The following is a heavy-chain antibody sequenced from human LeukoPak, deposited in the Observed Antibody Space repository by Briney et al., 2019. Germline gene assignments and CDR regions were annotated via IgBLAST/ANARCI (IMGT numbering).Heavy chain of an antibody. Sequence: GGSLRLSCAASGFTFSSYEMNWVRQAPGKGLEWVSYISSSGSTIYYADSVKGRFTISRDNAKNPLYLQMNSLRAEDTAVYYCARDLSGTMVRGVPRAFDYWGQGTLVTVSS. V-gene: IGHV3-48*03. CDR2: ISSSGSTI. CDR3: ARDLSGTMVRGVPRAFDY. J-gene: IGHJ4*02. D-gene: IGHD3-10*01. CDR1: GFTFSSYE.